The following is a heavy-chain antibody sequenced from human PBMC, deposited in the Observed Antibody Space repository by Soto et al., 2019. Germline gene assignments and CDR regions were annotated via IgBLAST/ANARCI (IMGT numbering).Heavy chain of an antibody. D-gene: IGHD3-16*02. Sequence: ASVKVSCKASGYTFTSYGISWVRQAPGQGLEWMGWISAYNGNTNYAQKLQGRVTMTTDTSTSTAYMELRSLRSDDTAVYYCARVGGVTPHYIWGSYRYPDAFDIWGQGTMVTVSS. V-gene: IGHV1-18*01. J-gene: IGHJ3*02. CDR3: ARVGGVTPHYIWGSYRYPDAFDI. CDR1: GYTFTSYG. CDR2: ISAYNGNT.